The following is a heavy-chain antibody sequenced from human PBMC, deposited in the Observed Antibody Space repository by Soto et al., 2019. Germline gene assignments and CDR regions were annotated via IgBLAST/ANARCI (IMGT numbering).Heavy chain of an antibody. Sequence: KASETLSLTCTVSGGSVSSGSYYWSWIRQPPGKGLEWIGYIYYSGSTNYNPSLKSRVTISVDTSKNQFSLKLSSVTAADTAVYYCARDRRGYSYAQSLDYWGQGTLVTVSS. CDR2: IYYSGST. J-gene: IGHJ4*02. CDR1: GGSVSSGSYY. V-gene: IGHV4-61*01. D-gene: IGHD5-18*01. CDR3: ARDRRGYSYAQSLDY.